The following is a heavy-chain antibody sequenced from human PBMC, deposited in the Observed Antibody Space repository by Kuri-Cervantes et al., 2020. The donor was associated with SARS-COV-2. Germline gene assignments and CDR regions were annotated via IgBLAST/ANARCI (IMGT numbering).Heavy chain of an antibody. Sequence: GESLKISCAASGFTFKSFWMSWVRQAPGKGLEWVADIKKDGSEMNYVDSLRGRFTISRDNAKNSLFLQMNSLRAEDTAVYYCARDRVAGRKPYYFDYWGQGTLVTVSS. CDR2: IKKDGSEM. CDR1: GFTFKSFW. CDR3: ARDRVAGRKPYYFDY. J-gene: IGHJ4*02. D-gene: IGHD6-19*01. V-gene: IGHV3-7*01.